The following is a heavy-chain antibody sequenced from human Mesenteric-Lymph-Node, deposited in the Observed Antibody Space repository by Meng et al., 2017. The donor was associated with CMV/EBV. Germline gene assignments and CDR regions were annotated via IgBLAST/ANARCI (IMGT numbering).Heavy chain of an antibody. Sequence: GESLKISCQGSGYSFTSYWIDWVRQMPGKGLEWMGNIHPSNSDTRYSPSLQGQVTIAVDKSINTAYLQWSSLKASDTATYYCARMRTSLHGSSSGVYYDYYYGMDVWGQGTTVTVSS. V-gene: IGHV5-51*01. CDR3: ARMRTSLHGSSSGVYYDYYYGMDV. D-gene: IGHD6-6*01. J-gene: IGHJ6*02. CDR2: IHPSNSDT. CDR1: GYSFTSYW.